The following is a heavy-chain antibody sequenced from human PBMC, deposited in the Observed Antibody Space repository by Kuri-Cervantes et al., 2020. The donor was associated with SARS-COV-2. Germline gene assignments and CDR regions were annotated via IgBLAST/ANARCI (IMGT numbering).Heavy chain of an antibody. J-gene: IGHJ4*02. V-gene: IGHV3-21*01. CDR1: GFTFSTYS. CDR2: IDATSSHV. CDR3: ARGCSGIGCYTSYLDS. D-gene: IGHD2-2*02. Sequence: SLKISCTASGFTFSTYSMTWVRPAPGKGLEWVSSIDATSSHVFYADSMKGRFTISRDNAKNSLYLQLNSLRAEDTAVYYCARGCSGIGCYTSYLDSWGQGTLVTVSS.